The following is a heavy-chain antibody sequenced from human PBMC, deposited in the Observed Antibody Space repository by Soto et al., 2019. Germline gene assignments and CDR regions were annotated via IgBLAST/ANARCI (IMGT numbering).Heavy chain of an antibody. J-gene: IGHJ3*02. CDR3: ARAGYYDFWSGLQTGEMLESDAFDI. CDR2: IYYSGST. V-gene: IGHV4-61*01. CDR1: GGSVSSGSYY. D-gene: IGHD3-3*01. Sequence: SETLSLTCTVSGGSVSSGSYYWSWIRQPPGKGLEWIGYIYYSGSTNYNPSLKSRVTISVDTSKNQFSLKLSSVTAAETAVYYCARAGYYDFWSGLQTGEMLESDAFDIWGQGTMVTVSS.